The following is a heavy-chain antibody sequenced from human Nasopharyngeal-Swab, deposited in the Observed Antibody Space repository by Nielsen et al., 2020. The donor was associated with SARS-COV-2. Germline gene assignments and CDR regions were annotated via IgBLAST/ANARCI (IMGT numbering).Heavy chain of an antibody. D-gene: IGHD2-2*01. CDR3: AREQSLPSLYCSSTSCAYNWFDP. CDR2: IYYSGST. J-gene: IGHJ5*02. CDR1: GGSISSGGYY. Sequence: SETLSLICTVSGGSISSGGYYWSWIRQHPGKGLEWIGYIYYSGSTYYNPSLKSRVTISVDTSKNQFSLKLSSVTAADTAVYYCAREQSLPSLYCSSTSCAYNWFDPWGQGTLVTVSS. V-gene: IGHV4-31*03.